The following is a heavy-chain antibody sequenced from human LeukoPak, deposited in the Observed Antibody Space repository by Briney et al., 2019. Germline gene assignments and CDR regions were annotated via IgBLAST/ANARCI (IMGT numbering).Heavy chain of an antibody. CDR1: GGSFSGYY. CDR2: INHSGST. Sequence: SETLSLTCAVYGGSFSGYYWSWIRQPPGKGLEWIGEINHSGSTNYNPSLKSRVTISADTSKNQFSLKLSSVTAADTAVYYCARGSIRLDYWGQGTLVTVSS. CDR3: ARGSIRLDY. J-gene: IGHJ4*02. D-gene: IGHD2-21*01. V-gene: IGHV4-34*01.